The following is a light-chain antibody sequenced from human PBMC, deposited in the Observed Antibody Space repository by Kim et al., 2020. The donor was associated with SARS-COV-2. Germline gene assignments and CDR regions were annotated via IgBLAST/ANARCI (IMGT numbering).Light chain of an antibody. V-gene: IGKV1-5*03. J-gene: IGKJ1*01. CDR3: QQYNTYPCT. CDR2: KAS. CDR1: QSVISW. Sequence: DIQMTQSPSTLSASVGDRVTITCRASQSVISWVAWYQQKPGQAPKFLIYKASALESGVPSRFSGSGSGTEFTLTISSLQPDDFATYYCQQYNTYPCTFGQGTKVDIK.